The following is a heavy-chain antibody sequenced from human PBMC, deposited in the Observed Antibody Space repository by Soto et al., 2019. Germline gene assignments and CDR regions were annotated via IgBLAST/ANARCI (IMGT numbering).Heavy chain of an antibody. CDR3: AKDDFYGDYPFDY. V-gene: IGHV3-23*01. Sequence: GGSMIVSCAASGLTISSCSMSWVSQTPGKGLEWVSAISGSGGSTYYADSVKGRFTISRDNSKNTLYLQMNSLRAEDTAVYYCAKDDFYGDYPFDYWGQGTLVTVSS. CDR1: GLTISSCS. J-gene: IGHJ4*02. D-gene: IGHD4-17*01. CDR2: ISGSGGST.